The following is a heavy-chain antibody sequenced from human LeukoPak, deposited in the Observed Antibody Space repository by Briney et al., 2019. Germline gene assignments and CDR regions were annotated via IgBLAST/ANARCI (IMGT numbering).Heavy chain of an antibody. J-gene: IGHJ4*02. Sequence: ASVKVSCKASGYTFTSYGISWVRQAPGQGLEWMGWISAYNGNTNYAQKLQGRVTMTTDTSTSTAYMELSRLRSDDTAVYYCARPTYTSSSRYFFDYWGQGTLVTVSS. D-gene: IGHD6-13*01. CDR2: ISAYNGNT. CDR3: ARPTYTSSSRYFFDY. V-gene: IGHV1-18*01. CDR1: GYTFTSYG.